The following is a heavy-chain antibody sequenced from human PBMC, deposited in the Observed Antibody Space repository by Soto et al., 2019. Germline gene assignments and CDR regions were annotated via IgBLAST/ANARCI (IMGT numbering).Heavy chain of an antibody. CDR2: ISYDGSNK. CDR1: GFTFSSYG. D-gene: IGHD3-10*01. CDR3: AKDVAASGSYYLYYYFYMDV. J-gene: IGHJ6*03. V-gene: IGHV3-30*18. Sequence: QVQLVESGGGVVQPGRSLRLSCAASGFTFSSYGMHWVRQAPGKGLEWVAVISYDGSNKYYADSVKGRFTISRDNSKNTLYLQMNSLRAEDTAVYYCAKDVAASGSYYLYYYFYMDVWGKGPRSPSP.